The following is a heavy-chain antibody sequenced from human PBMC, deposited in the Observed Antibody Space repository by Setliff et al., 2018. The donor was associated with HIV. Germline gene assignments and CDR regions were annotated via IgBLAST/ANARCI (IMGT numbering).Heavy chain of an antibody. D-gene: IGHD3-10*01. J-gene: IGHJ5*02. CDR1: GGSINNYC. V-gene: IGHV4-4*09. CDR2: IFASGTT. Sequence: PSETLSLTCTVSGGSINNYCWNWIRQPPGRGLEWIGFIFASGTTKYKPSLQSRVTMSIDTSKNQFSLKLTSVTAADTAVYYCARRIDDSGSFPDKNWFDTWGQGSLVTVSS. CDR3: ARRIDDSGSFPDKNWFDT.